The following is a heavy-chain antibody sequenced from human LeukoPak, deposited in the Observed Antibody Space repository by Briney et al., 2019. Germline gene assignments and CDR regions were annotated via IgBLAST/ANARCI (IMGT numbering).Heavy chain of an antibody. CDR1: GYTFTSYG. V-gene: IGHV1-18*01. D-gene: IGHD6-13*01. Sequence: GASVKVSCKASGYTFTSYGISWVRQAPGQGLEWMGWISAYNGNTNYAQKLQGRVTITADKSTSIAYMELSSLRSEDTAVYYCARPGYSSSWAEFDYWGQGTLVTVSS. J-gene: IGHJ4*02. CDR2: ISAYNGNT. CDR3: ARPGYSSSWAEFDY.